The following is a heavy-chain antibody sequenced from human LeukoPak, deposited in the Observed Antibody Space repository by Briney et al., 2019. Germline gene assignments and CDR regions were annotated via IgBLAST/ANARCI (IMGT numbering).Heavy chain of an antibody. CDR3: AREHRIVVVPAADY. CDR1: GYTFTSYG. V-gene: IGHV1-18*01. CDR2: ISAYNGNT. D-gene: IGHD2-2*01. Sequence: GASVKVSCKASGYTFTSYGISWVQQAPGQGLEWMGRISAYNGNTKYAQKLQGRVTMTTDTSTSTAYMELRSLRSDDTAVYYCAREHRIVVVPAADYWGQGTLVTVSS. J-gene: IGHJ4*02.